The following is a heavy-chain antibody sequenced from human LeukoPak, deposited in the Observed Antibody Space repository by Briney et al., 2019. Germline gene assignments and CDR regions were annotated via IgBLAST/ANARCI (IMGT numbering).Heavy chain of an antibody. CDR3: ASFVPAATLGAFDI. V-gene: IGHV1-18*01. CDR1: GYTFTSYG. Sequence: ASVKVSCKASGYTFTSYGISWVRQAPGQGLEWMGWISAYNGNTNYAQKLQGRVTMTTDTSTSTAYMELRSLRSDDTAVYYCASFVPAATLGAFDIWGQGTMVTVSS. D-gene: IGHD2-2*01. CDR2: ISAYNGNT. J-gene: IGHJ3*02.